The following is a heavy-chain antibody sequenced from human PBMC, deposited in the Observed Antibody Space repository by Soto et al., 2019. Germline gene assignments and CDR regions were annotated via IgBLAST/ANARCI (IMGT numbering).Heavy chain of an antibody. D-gene: IGHD5-12*01. V-gene: IGHV3-30*18. CDR3: AKDDGRDGYNLNYFDY. J-gene: IGHJ4*02. CDR2: ISYDGSNK. CDR1: GFTFSSYG. Sequence: PGGSLRLSCAASGFTFSSYGMHWVRQAPGKGLEWVAVISYDGSNKYYADSVKGRFTISRDNSKNTLYLQMNSLRAEDTAVYYCAKDDGRDGYNLNYFDYWGQGTLVTVSS.